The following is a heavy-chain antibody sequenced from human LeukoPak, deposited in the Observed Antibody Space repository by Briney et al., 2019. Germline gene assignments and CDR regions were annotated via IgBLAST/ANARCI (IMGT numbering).Heavy chain of an antibody. CDR1: GYSISSDYY. J-gene: IGHJ4*02. Sequence: SETLSLTCTVSGYSISSDYYWGWIRQPPGKGLEWIGSIYHSGSAFYNPSLKSRVTMSVDTSKNQFSLKLSSVTAADTAVYYCSRGGDYASGSYYLGGDYWGQGTLVTVSS. V-gene: IGHV4-38-2*02. CDR3: SRGGDYASGSYYLGGDY. CDR2: IYHSGSA. D-gene: IGHD3-10*01.